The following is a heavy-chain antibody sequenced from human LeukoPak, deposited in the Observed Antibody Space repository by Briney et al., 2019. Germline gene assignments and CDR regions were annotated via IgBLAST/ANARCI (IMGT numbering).Heavy chain of an antibody. D-gene: IGHD3-10*01. CDR1: GGSISSYY. CDR2: IYYSGST. J-gene: IGHJ5*02. CDR3: ARRGGYYYGSGSYHWFDP. V-gene: IGHV4-59*08. Sequence: SETLSLTCTVSGGSISSYYWSWIRQPPGKGMEWIGYIYYSGSTNYNPSLKSRVTISVDTSKNQFSLKLSSVTAADTAVYYCARRGGYYYGSGSYHWFDPWGQGTLVTVSS.